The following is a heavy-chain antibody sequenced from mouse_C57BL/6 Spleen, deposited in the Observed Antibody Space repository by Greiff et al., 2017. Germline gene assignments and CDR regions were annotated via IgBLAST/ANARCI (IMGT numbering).Heavy chain of an antibody. CDR2: IYPGDGDT. Sequence: VQLVESGAELVKPGASVKISCKASGYAFSSYWMNWVKQRPGKGLEWIGQIYPGDGDTNYNGKFKGKATLTADKSSSTAYMQLCSLTSEDSAVYFCARCQSWNCFDYWGQGTTLTVAS. CDR1: GYAFSSYW. CDR3: ARCQSWNCFDY. J-gene: IGHJ2*01. V-gene: IGHV1-80*01. D-gene: IGHD6-1*01.